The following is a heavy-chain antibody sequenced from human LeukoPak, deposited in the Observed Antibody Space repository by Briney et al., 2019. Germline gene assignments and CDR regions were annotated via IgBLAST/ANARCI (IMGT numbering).Heavy chain of an antibody. D-gene: IGHD3-22*01. J-gene: IGHJ4*02. CDR1: AFTFTSNC. V-gene: IGHV3-30*18. CDR3: AKGGNYYVSSGYFDY. CDR2: ISYDGSNE. Sequence: ARSLTLSCAASAFTFTSNCMHWDRQAPGKGLGWVAVISYDGSNEDYADSVKGRFTISRDNTKNTVYLQMSCLRAEDTAVYCCAKGGNYYVSSGYFDYWGQGTLVTVSS.